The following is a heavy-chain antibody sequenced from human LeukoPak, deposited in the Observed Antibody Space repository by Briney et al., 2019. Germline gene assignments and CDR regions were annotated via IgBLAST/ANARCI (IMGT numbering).Heavy chain of an antibody. CDR3: ARADYGDSDYVYYYYGMDV. V-gene: IGHV1-69*13. CDR2: IIPIFGTA. CDR1: GGTFSSYA. Sequence: SVKVSCKASGGTFSSYAISWVRQAPGQGLEWMGGIIPIFGTANYAQKFQGRVTITADESTSTAYMELSSLRSEDTAVYYCARADYGDSDYVYYYYGMDVWGQGTTVTVSS. J-gene: IGHJ6*02. D-gene: IGHD4-17*01.